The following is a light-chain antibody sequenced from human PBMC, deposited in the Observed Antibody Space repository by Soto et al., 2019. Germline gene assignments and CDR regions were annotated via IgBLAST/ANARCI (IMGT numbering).Light chain of an antibody. CDR2: GNS. V-gene: IGLV1-40*01. Sequence: VLTQPPSVSGAPGQRVTISCTGSSSNIGTGYDVHWYQQLPGTAPKLLIYGNSNRPSGVPDRFSGSKSGTSASLAITGLQAEDEADYYCQSFDSSRFYVFETGTKLTVL. CDR3: QSFDSSRFYV. J-gene: IGLJ1*01. CDR1: SSNIGTGYD.